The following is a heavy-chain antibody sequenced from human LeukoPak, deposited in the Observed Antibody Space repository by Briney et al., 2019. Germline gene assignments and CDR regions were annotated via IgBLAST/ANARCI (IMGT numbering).Heavy chain of an antibody. J-gene: IGHJ6*03. Sequence: KTGGSLRLSCAASGFTFSSYSMNWVRQAPGKGLEWVSSISSSSSYIYYADSVKGRFTISRDNAKNSLYLQMNSLRAGDTAVYYCARDRGRYHMDVWGKGTTVTISS. V-gene: IGHV3-21*01. D-gene: IGHD6-25*01. CDR2: ISSSSSYI. CDR1: GFTFSSYS. CDR3: ARDRGRYHMDV.